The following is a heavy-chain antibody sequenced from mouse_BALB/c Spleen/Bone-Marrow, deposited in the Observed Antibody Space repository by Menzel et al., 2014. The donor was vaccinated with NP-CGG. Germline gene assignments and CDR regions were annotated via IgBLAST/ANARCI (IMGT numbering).Heavy chain of an antibody. Sequence: DVHLVESGGGLVKPGRSLYLSCAASGFTFSNYAMSWVRQTPEKGLEWVATFSSGGGYSYYPDTLKGRFTISRDNAKNILYLQVSSLRTEDTAMYYCTRQGDYRDAMDYWGQGTSVTVSS. V-gene: IGHV5-9-3*01. CDR2: FSSGGGYS. CDR3: TRQGDYRDAMDY. D-gene: IGHD2-12*01. CDR1: GFTFSNYA. J-gene: IGHJ4*01.